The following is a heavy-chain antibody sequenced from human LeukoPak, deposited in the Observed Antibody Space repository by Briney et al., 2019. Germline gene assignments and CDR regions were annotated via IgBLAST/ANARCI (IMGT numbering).Heavy chain of an antibody. V-gene: IGHV3-53*05. CDR3: AKRAKRKAHSSGWGYYFDY. J-gene: IGHJ4*02. CDR1: GFTVSSNY. CDR2: IYRGDST. D-gene: IGHD6-19*01. Sequence: GGSLRLSCAASGFTVSSNYMSWVHQAPGKGLKWVSVIYRGDSTNYADSVKGRFTISRDNSKNTLYLQMNSLRAEDTALYYCAKRAKRKAHSSGWGYYFDYWGQGTLVTVSS.